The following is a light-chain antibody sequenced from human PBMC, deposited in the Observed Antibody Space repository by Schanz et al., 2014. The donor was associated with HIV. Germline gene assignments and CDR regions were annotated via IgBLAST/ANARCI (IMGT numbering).Light chain of an antibody. CDR3: CSFAGTIWV. CDR1: NSDVGGHNY. J-gene: IGLJ3*02. CDR2: EVT. Sequence: QSALTQPPSASGSPGQSVTISCTGTNSDVGGHNYVSWFQQHPGKAPRLIIYEVTKRPSGVPDRFSGSKSGNTASLTISGLQAEDEADYYCCSFAGTIWVFGGGTKLTVL. V-gene: IGLV2-8*01.